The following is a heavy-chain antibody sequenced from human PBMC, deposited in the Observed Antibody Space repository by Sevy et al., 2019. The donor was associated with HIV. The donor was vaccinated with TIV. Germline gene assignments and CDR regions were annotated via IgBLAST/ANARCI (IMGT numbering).Heavy chain of an antibody. CDR3: ARLSTARGESNWFDP. CDR2: IGAYNGNR. J-gene: IGHJ5*02. V-gene: IGHV1-18*01. Sequence: AAVKVSCKASGYTFSTYGISWVRQAPGQGLEWMGWIGAYNGNRKYAQKFQDRITMTTDTSTCTAFMELRILRSGDTAVYFCARLSTARGESNWFDPWGQGTLVTVSS. CDR1: GYTFSTYG. D-gene: IGHD3-16*01.